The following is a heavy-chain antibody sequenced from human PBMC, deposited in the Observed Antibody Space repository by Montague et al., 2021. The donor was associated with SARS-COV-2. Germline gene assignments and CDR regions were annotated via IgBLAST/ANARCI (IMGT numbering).Heavy chain of an antibody. CDR3: ATNKYCTLHDCLHGRHYFDH. Sequence: SRRLSCAASGFDFFNFDMAWVRQAPGRGLEWISDISSSGATILYADSLKGRFTISRDNIQKSLYLQMNSLRAEDTAVYYCATNKYCTLHDCLHGRHYFDHWGQGTLATVSS. CDR1: GFDFFNFD. CDR2: ISSSGATI. J-gene: IGHJ4*02. V-gene: IGHV3-48*03. D-gene: IGHD2-21*02.